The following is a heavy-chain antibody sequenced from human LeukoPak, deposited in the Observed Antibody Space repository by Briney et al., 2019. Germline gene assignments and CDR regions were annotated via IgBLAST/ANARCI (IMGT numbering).Heavy chain of an antibody. CDR2: INHSGST. D-gene: IGHD3-22*01. V-gene: IGHV4-34*01. CDR3: ARGLVGDSSGYYPVY. CDR1: GGSFSGYY. Sequence: SETLSLTCAVYGGSFSGYYWSWIRQPPGKGLEWIGEINHSGSTNYNPSLERRVTISVDTSKNQFSLKVSSVTDADTAVYYCARGLVGDSSGYYPVYWGQGTLVTVSS. J-gene: IGHJ4*02.